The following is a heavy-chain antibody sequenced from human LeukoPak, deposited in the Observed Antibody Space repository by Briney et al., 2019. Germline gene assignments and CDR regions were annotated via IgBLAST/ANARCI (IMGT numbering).Heavy chain of an antibody. D-gene: IGHD3-16*01. CDR1: GGTFSSYA. CDR3: AREGGGVWGLGNWFDP. CDR2: IIPIFGTA. Sequence: GSSVKVSCKASGGTFSSYAISWVRQAPGQGLEWMGGIIPIFGTANYAQKFQGRVTITTDESTSTVYMELSSLRSEDTAVYYCAREGGGVWGLGNWFDPWGQGTLVTVSS. J-gene: IGHJ5*02. V-gene: IGHV1-69*05.